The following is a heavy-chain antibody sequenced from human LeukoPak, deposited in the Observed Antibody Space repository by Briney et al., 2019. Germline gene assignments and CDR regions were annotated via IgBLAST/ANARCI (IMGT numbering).Heavy chain of an antibody. V-gene: IGHV3-23*01. CDR3: AKRLLWFGDSLYGDFES. J-gene: IGHJ4*02. CDR2: VTASGGST. D-gene: IGHD3-10*01. Sequence: GGTLRLSCAASGFTLNIYGVRWVRATPGEGRECLSGVTASGGSTYYADSVKGRFIISRDNSKNTLYLQMNTLRAEDTAVYYCAKRLLWFGDSLYGDFESWGQGTLVTVSS. CDR1: GFTLNIYG.